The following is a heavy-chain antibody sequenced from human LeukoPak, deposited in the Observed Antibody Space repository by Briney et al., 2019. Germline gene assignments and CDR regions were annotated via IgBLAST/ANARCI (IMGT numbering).Heavy chain of an antibody. V-gene: IGHV3-23*01. Sequence: GGSLRLSCAASGFTFSSYAMSWVRQAPGEGVEWVPALSSSGGSTYYTDSVKGRFTISRDNSKNTLYLLMTSLGAEDTAVYYCAKRGRQQLSSYMDVWGKGTTVTVSS. CDR3: AKRGRQQLSSYMDV. D-gene: IGHD6-13*01. J-gene: IGHJ6*03. CDR2: LSSSGGST. CDR1: GFTFSSYA.